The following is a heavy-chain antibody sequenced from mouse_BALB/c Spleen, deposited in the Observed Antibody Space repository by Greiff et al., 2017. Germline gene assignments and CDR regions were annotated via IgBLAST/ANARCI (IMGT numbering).Heavy chain of an antibody. Sequence: EVMLVESGGGLVQPGGSRKLSCAASGFTFSSFGMHWVRQAPEKGLEWVAYISSGSSTIYYADTVKGRFTISRDNPKNTLFLQMTSLRSEDTAMYYCARDYYGSLFAYWGQGTLVTVSA. CDR1: GFTFSSFG. CDR3: ARDYYGSLFAY. D-gene: IGHD1-1*01. CDR2: ISSGSSTI. V-gene: IGHV5-17*02. J-gene: IGHJ3*01.